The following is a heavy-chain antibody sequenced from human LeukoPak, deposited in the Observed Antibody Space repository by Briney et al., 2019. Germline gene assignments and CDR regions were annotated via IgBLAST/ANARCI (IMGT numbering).Heavy chain of an antibody. CDR1: GYTFTGYY. CDR2: INPSGGST. D-gene: IGHD4-17*01. V-gene: IGHV1-46*01. J-gene: IGHJ4*02. Sequence: ASVKVSCKASGYTFTGYYMHWVRQAPGQGLEWMGIINPSGGSTSYAQKFQGRVTMTRDMSTSTVYMDLSSLRSEDTAVYYCARAWEAVAGNYGVIDYWGQGTLVTVSS. CDR3: ARAWEAVAGNYGVIDY.